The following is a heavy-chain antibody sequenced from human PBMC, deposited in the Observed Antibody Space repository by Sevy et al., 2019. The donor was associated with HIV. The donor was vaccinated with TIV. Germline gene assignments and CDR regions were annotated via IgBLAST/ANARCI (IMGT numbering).Heavy chain of an antibody. Sequence: ASVKVSCKASGYTFTSYGISWVRQAPGQGLEWMGWISAYNGNTNYAQKLQGRVTMTTDTSTSTAYMELRSLRSDDTAVYYCARSSWVYYYDSSRYYPDYHYYGMDVWGQGTTVTVSS. CDR3: ARSSWVYYYDSSRYYPDYHYYGMDV. CDR2: ISAYNGNT. J-gene: IGHJ6*02. V-gene: IGHV1-18*01. D-gene: IGHD3-22*01. CDR1: GYTFTSYG.